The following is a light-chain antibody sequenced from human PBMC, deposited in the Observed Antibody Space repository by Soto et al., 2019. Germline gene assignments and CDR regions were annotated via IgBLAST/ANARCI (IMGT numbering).Light chain of an antibody. Sequence: EIVFTEPPATLSLSPGERATLSCRASHSISFYLTWYQHKPGQAPRLLIYDASNRATGIPARFSGSGYGTDFTLTISSLEPEDFAVYWCQQYDSSPRTFGQGTKVDI. CDR2: DAS. J-gene: IGKJ1*01. CDR3: QQYDSSPRT. V-gene: IGKV3-11*01. CDR1: HSISFY.